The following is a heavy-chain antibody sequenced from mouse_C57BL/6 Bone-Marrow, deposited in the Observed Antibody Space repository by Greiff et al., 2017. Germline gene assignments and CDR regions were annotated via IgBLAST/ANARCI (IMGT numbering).Heavy chain of an antibody. D-gene: IGHD1-1*01. J-gene: IGHJ1*03. V-gene: IGHV1-20*01. CDR1: GYSFTGYF. CDR3: AREGVVYYGSSYGYFDV. Sequence: VQLQQSGPELVKPGDSVKISCKASGYSFTGYFMNWVMQSHGKSLEWIGRINPYNGDTFYNQKFKGKATLTVDKSSSTAHMELRSLTSEDSAVYYCAREGVVYYGSSYGYFDVWGTGTTVTVSS. CDR2: INPYNGDT.